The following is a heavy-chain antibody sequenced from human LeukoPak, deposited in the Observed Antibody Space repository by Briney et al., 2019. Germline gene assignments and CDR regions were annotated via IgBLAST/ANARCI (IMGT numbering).Heavy chain of an antibody. V-gene: IGHV1-46*01. D-gene: IGHD3-9*01. J-gene: IGHJ4*02. CDR1: GYTFTSYG. CDR3: ARVRLTGDLSFDY. CDR2: INPSGGST. Sequence: GASVKVSCKASGYTFTSYGISWVRQAPGQGLEWMGIINPSGGSTSYAQKFQGRVTMTRDTSTSTVYMELSSLRSEDTAVYYCARVRLTGDLSFDYWGQGTLVTVSS.